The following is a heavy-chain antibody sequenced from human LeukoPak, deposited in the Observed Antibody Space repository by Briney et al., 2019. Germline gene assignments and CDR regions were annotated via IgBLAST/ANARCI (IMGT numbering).Heavy chain of an antibody. Sequence: ASVKVSCKAPGYTFTGYYMHWVRQAPGQGLEWMGWINPNSGGTNYAQKFQGRVTMTRDTSISTAYMELSRLRSDDTAVYYCARESDSSAPGGSWFDPWGQGTLVTVSS. J-gene: IGHJ5*02. CDR1: GYTFTGYY. CDR2: INPNSGGT. V-gene: IGHV1-2*02. CDR3: ARESDSSAPGGSWFDP. D-gene: IGHD3-22*01.